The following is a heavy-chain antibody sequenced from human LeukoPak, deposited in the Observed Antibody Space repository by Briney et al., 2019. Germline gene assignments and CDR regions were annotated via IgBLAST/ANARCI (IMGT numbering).Heavy chain of an antibody. D-gene: IGHD5-24*01. CDR3: ARGYGYQNFDY. Sequence: SETLSLTCTVSGGSIGHYYWSWIRQPAGKGLEWIGRIYTTGNTNYDPSLKSRVTMSVDTSENQVSLNLNSMTAADTAVYYCARGYGYQNFDYWGQGALVTVSS. J-gene: IGHJ4*02. CDR2: IYTTGNT. V-gene: IGHV4-4*07. CDR1: GGSIGHYY.